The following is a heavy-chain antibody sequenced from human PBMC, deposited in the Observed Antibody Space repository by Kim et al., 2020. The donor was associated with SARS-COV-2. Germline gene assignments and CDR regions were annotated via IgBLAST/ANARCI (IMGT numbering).Heavy chain of an antibody. CDR1: GFTFSSYS. V-gene: IGHV3-21*01. D-gene: IGHD5-18*01. CDR3: ARGPRGYSYGYVDY. CDR2: ISSSSSYI. Sequence: GGSLRLSCAASGFTFSSYSMNWVRQAPGKGLEWVSSISSSSSYIYYADSVKGRFTISRDNANSLYLQMNSLRAEDTAVYYCARGPRGYSYGYVDYWGQGTLVTVSS. J-gene: IGHJ4*02.